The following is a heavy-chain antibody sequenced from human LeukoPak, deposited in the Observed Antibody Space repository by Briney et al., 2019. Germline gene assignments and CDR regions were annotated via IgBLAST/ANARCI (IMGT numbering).Heavy chain of an antibody. CDR3: ARGPIYYGSGSYYLTGPLDY. CDR1: GFTFSSYA. Sequence: GGSLRLSCAASGFTFSSYAMHWVRQAPGKGLEWVAVISYDGSNKYYADSVKGRFTISRDNSKNTLYLQMNSLRAEDTAVYYCARGPIYYGSGSYYLTGPLDYWGQGTLVTVSS. V-gene: IGHV3-30-3*01. D-gene: IGHD3-10*01. CDR2: ISYDGSNK. J-gene: IGHJ4*02.